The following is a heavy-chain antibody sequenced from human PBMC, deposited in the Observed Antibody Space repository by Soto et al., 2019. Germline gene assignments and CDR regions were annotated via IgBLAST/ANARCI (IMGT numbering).Heavy chain of an antibody. J-gene: IGHJ5*02. CDR1: GDCITTSYYY. Sequence: QVQLQVSGPGLVKPSETLSLSCTVSGDCITTSYYYWAWIRQPPGKGLEWIATIHYTGKTDYNPSLKSRAVISVDTSKNQFSLRVTSVTAADTAVYYCARHPTGWPNWFDPWGQGTLVTVPS. CDR3: ARHPTGWPNWFDP. D-gene: IGHD6-19*01. CDR2: IHYTGKT. V-gene: IGHV4-39*01.